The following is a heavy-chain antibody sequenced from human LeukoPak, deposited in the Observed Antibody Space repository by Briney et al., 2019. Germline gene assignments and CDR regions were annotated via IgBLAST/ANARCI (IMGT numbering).Heavy chain of an antibody. V-gene: IGHV3-23*01. CDR3: AKDLRRRFLGYFDY. J-gene: IGHJ4*02. CDR1: GFTFSSYA. D-gene: IGHD3-3*01. Sequence: AGGSLRLSCAASGFTFSSYAMSWVRQAPGKGLEWVSAISSSGGSTYFADSVKGRFTISRDNSKNTLYLQLSSLRAEDTAVYFCAKDLRRRFLGYFDYLGQGTLVTVSS. CDR2: ISSSGGST.